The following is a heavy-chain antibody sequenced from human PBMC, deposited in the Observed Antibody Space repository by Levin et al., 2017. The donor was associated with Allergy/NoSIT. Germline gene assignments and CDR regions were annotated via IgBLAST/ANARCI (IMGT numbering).Heavy chain of an antibody. J-gene: IGHJ5*02. CDR2: INPNSGGT. D-gene: IGHD3-10*01. CDR3: AREWGDGSGSHSAWFDP. V-gene: IGHV1-2*02. Sequence: GTSVKVSCKASEYTFTGYYMHWVRQAPGQGLEWMGWINPNSGGTDYAQKFQGRVSMTRDTSINTAYMELSRLRSDDTAIYYCAREWGDGSGSHSAWFDPWGQGTLVTVSS. CDR1: EYTFTGYY.